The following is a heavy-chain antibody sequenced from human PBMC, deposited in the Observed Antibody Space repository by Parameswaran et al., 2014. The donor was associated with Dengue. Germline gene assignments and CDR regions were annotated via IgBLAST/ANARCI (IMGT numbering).Heavy chain of an antibody. D-gene: IGHD3-22*01. CDR1: G. CDR3: ARNHYYDSSGHLYYYYTMDV. J-gene: IGHJ6*02. Sequence: GARWIRQPPGKALEWLAHIFSNDEKSYSTSLKSRLTISKDTSKSQVVLTMTNMDPVDTATYYCARNHYYDSSGHLYYYYTMDVWGQGTTVTVSS. CDR2: IFSNDEK. V-gene: IGHV2-26*01.